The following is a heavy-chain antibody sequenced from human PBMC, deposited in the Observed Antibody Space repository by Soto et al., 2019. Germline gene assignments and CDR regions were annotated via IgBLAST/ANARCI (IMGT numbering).Heavy chain of an antibody. D-gene: IGHD6-19*01. Sequence: GGSLRLSCAASGFTFSSYGMHWVRQAPGKGLEWVAVIWYDGSNKYYADSVKGRFTISRDKSKNTLYLQMNSLRAEDTAVYYCARDKGSSGPRLQAFDIWGQGTMVTVSS. CDR1: GFTFSSYG. CDR2: IWYDGSNK. J-gene: IGHJ3*02. V-gene: IGHV3-33*01. CDR3: ARDKGSSGPRLQAFDI.